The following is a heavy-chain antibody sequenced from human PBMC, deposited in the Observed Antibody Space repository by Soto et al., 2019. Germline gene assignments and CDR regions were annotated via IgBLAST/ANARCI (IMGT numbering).Heavy chain of an antibody. D-gene: IGHD6-19*01. CDR2: INHSGGT. J-gene: IGHJ4*02. V-gene: IGHV4-34*01. Sequence: PSETLSLTCAVYGGSFSGYYWSWIRQPPGKGLEWTGEINHSGGTNYNPSLKSRVTISVDTSNNQVSLKLRSVTAADTAVYYCARVRGSGWFDYWGQGTRVTVSS. CDR1: GGSFSGYY. CDR3: ARVRGSGWFDY.